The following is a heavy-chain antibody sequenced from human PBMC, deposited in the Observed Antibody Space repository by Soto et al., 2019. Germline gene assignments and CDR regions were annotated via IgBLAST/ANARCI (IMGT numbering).Heavy chain of an antibody. D-gene: IGHD3-3*01. CDR1: GYTFTSYG. V-gene: IGHV1-18*04. CDR2: ISAYNGNT. Sequence: QVQLVQSGAEVKKPGASVKVSCKASGYTFTSYGISWVRQAPGQGLEWMVWISAYNGNTNYAQKLQGRVTMTTETSTSRAYMELRILRSDDTAVYYCARDRRPPKRFLEWFGSGYYYGMDVWGQGTTVTVSS. CDR3: ARDRRPPKRFLEWFGSGYYYGMDV. J-gene: IGHJ6*02.